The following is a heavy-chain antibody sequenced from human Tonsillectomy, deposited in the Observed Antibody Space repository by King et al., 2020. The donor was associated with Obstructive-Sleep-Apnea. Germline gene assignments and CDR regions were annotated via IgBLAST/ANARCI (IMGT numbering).Heavy chain of an antibody. V-gene: IGHV5-51*01. CDR1: GYSFTSYW. CDR2: IYPGDSDT. Sequence: VQLVESGAEVKKPGESLKISCKGSGYSFTSYWIGWVRQMPGKGLEWMGIIYPGDSDTRYSPSFQGQVTISADKSISTAYLQWSRLKASDSAMFYCARRACGVEPNFDYWGQGTLVTVSS. J-gene: IGHJ4*02. D-gene: IGHD1-14*01. CDR3: ARRACGVEPNFDY.